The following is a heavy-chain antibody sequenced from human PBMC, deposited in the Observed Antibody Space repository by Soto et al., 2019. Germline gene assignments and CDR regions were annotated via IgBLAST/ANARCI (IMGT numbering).Heavy chain of an antibody. CDR1: GFTVSSNY. D-gene: IGHD6-13*01. CDR2: IYIDGST. J-gene: IGHJ3*02. V-gene: IGHV3-53*01. Sequence: GGSLRLSCAASGFTVSSNYMSWLRQAPGKGLEWVSVIYIDGSTYYADSVKGRFIISRDNSKNTVFLQMNRLRAEDTAIYYCARTPAGSAFDIWGQGTMVTVSS. CDR3: ARTPAGSAFDI.